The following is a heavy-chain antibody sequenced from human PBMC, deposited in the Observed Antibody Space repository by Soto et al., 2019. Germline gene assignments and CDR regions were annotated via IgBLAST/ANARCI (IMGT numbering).Heavy chain of an antibody. CDR2: IIPIFGTA. CDR1: GGTFSSYA. D-gene: IGHD3-9*01. J-gene: IGHJ6*02. V-gene: IGHV1-69*01. Sequence: QVQLVQSGAEVKKPGSSVKVSCKASGGTFSSYAISWVRQAPGQGLEWMGGIIPIFGTANYAQKFQGRVTITADESTSTAYMELSSLRSEDTAVYYCATRTDYDILTGYRLGYYGMDVWGQGTTVTVSS. CDR3: ATRTDYDILTGYRLGYYGMDV.